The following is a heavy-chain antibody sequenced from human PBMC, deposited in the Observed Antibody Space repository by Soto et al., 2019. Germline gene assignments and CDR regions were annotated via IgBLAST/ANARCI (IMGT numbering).Heavy chain of an antibody. V-gene: IGHV1-69*13. D-gene: IGHD3-9*01. CDR1: GGPFSSYA. Sequence: GASVKVSFKASGGPFSSYAISWVRQAPGQGLEWMGGIIPIFGTANYAQKFQGRVTITADESTSTAYMELSSLRSEDTAVYYCARSGGSLTFDYWGQGTLVTVSS. J-gene: IGHJ4*02. CDR3: ARSGGSLTFDY. CDR2: IIPIFGTA.